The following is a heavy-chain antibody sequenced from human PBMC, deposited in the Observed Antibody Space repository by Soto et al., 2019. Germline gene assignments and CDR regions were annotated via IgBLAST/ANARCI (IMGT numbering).Heavy chain of an antibody. Sequence: EVQLVESGGGLVQPGGSLRLSCAASGFTFSSYWMSWVRQAPGKGLEWVANIKQDGSEKYYVDSVKGRFTISRDNAKNSLYLQMNSLRAEDTAVYYCARVTDDFWSGYSYDYWGQGTLVTVSS. CDR2: IKQDGSEK. J-gene: IGHJ4*02. D-gene: IGHD3-3*01. V-gene: IGHV3-7*03. CDR1: GFTFSSYW. CDR3: ARVTDDFWSGYSYDY.